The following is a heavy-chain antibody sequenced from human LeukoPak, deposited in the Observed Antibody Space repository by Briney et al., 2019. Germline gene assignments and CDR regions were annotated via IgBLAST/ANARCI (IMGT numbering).Heavy chain of an antibody. J-gene: IGHJ4*02. D-gene: IGHD3-10*01. Sequence: GGSLRLSCAASGFTFSNYNMNWVRQAPGKGLEWVSYISSSSSAIYYADSVKGRFTISRDNAKNSLYLQMNSLRDEDTAVYYCARDLGESYYYGSGSRRSRGYYFEYWGQGTLVTVSS. V-gene: IGHV3-48*02. CDR2: ISSSSSAI. CDR3: ARDLGESYYYGSGSRRSRGYYFEY. CDR1: GFTFSNYN.